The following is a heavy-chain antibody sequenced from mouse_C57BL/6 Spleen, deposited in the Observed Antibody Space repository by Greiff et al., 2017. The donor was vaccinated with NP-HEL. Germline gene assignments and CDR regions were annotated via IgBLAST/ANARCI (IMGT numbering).Heavy chain of an antibody. CDR3: HDYGGNYYAMDY. CDR2: IYPRSGNT. V-gene: IGHV1-81*01. Sequence: QVQLQQSGAELARPGASVKLSCKASGYTFTSYGISWVKQRTGQGLEWIGEIYPRSGNTYYNEKFKGKATLTADKSSSTAYMELRSLTSEDSAVYFCHDYGGNYYAMDYWGQGTSVTVSS. CDR1: GYTFTSYG. D-gene: IGHD2-4*01. J-gene: IGHJ4*01.